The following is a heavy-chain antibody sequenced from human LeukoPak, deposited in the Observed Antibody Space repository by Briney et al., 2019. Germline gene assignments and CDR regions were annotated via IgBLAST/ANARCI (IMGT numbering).Heavy chain of an antibody. V-gene: IGHV4-4*09. CDR1: GGSISSYY. J-gene: IGHJ5*02. Sequence: SETLSLTCTFSGGSISSYYWSWIRQPPGKGLEWIGYIYTSGSTNYNPSLKSRVTISVDTSRNQFSLKLSSVTAADTAVYYCAKADLGYCGYDLIWFDPWGQGTLVTVSS. D-gene: IGHD5-12*01. CDR2: IYTSGST. CDR3: AKADLGYCGYDLIWFDP.